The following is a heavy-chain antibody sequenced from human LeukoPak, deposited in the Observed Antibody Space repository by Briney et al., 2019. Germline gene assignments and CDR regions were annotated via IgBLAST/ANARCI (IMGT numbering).Heavy chain of an antibody. D-gene: IGHD3-10*01. CDR3: ARNDYYFDF. Sequence: GESLKISCQGSGYRFTSYWIAWVRQMPGKGLEWMGIIYPGDSDTKHSPSFQGQVTFSVDTSISTAYLQWSSLQASDTAIYYCARNDYYFDFWGQGSLVTVSS. V-gene: IGHV5-51*01. J-gene: IGHJ4*02. CDR2: IYPGDSDT. CDR1: GYRFTSYW.